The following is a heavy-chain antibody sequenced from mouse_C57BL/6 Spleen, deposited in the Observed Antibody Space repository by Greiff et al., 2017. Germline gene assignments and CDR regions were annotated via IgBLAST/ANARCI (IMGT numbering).Heavy chain of an antibody. D-gene: IGHD1-1*01. Sequence: EVQRVESGGGLVKPGGSLKLSCAASGFTFSSYTMSWVRQTPEKRLEWVATISGGGGNTYYPDSVKGRFTISRDNAKNTLYLQMSSLRSEDTALYYCARRGTTVPFDYWGQGTTLTVSS. J-gene: IGHJ2*01. CDR2: ISGGGGNT. CDR1: GFTFSSYT. CDR3: ARRGTTVPFDY. V-gene: IGHV5-9*01.